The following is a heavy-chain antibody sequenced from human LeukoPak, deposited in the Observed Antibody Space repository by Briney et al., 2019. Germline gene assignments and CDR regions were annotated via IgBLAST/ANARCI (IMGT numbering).Heavy chain of an antibody. Sequence: ASVKVSCKASGYTFTGYYMHWVRQAPGQGLEWMGWINPNSGGTNYAQKFQGRVTMTRDTSISTAYMELSRLRSDDTAVYYCARGPPDYYDILTGYYEPLIDHWGQGTLVTVSS. CDR2: INPNSGGT. CDR3: ARGPPDYYDILTGYYEPLIDH. CDR1: GYTFTGYY. J-gene: IGHJ4*02. D-gene: IGHD3-9*01. V-gene: IGHV1-2*02.